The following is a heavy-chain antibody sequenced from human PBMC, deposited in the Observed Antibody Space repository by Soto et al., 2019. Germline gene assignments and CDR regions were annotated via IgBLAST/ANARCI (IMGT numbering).Heavy chain of an antibody. Sequence: QVQLVQSGAEVKKPGSSVKVSCKASGGTFSSYAISWVRQAPGQGLEWMGGIIPIFGTANYAQKFQGRVTIXXDXSXXTAYMELSSLGSEDTAVYYCAGQDSYGSGSPLIDYWGQGTLVTVSS. D-gene: IGHD3-10*01. J-gene: IGHJ4*02. CDR1: GGTFSSYA. CDR2: IIPIFGTA. CDR3: AGQDSYGSGSPLIDY. V-gene: IGHV1-69*12.